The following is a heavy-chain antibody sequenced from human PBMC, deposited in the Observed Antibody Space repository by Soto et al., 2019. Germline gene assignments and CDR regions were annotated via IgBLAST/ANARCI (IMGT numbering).Heavy chain of an antibody. CDR3: ASWGTPASGDGIYSDS. CDR2: INPSGGST. CDR1: GYTFTSYY. V-gene: IGHV1-46*01. D-gene: IGHD3-16*01. Sequence: ASVKVSCKASGYTFTSYYMHWVRQAPGQGLEWMGIINPSGGSTSYAQKFQGRVTMTEDTSTDTAYMELSSLRSEDTAVYYCASWGTPASGDGIYSDSWRHGTLVTAPQ. J-gene: IGHJ4*01.